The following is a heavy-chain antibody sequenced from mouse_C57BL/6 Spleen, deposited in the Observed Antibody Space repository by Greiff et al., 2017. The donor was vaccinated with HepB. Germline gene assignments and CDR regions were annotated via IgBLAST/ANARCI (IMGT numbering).Heavy chain of an antibody. V-gene: IGHV5-9-1*02. Sequence: DVHLVESGEGLVKPGGSLKLSCAASGFTFSSYAMSWVRQTPEKRLEWVAYISSGGDYIYYADTVKGRFTISRDNARNTLYLQMSSLKSEDTAMYYCTRDPSTVVAPYAMDYWGQGTSVTVSS. CDR3: TRDPSTVVAPYAMDY. CDR1: GFTFSSYA. J-gene: IGHJ4*01. CDR2: ISSGGDYI. D-gene: IGHD1-1*01.